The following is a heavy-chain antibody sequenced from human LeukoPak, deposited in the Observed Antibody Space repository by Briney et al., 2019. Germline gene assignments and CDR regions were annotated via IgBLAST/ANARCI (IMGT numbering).Heavy chain of an antibody. CDR2: IYHSGST. D-gene: IGHD6-6*01. CDR1: GGSISSYY. J-gene: IGHJ4*02. CDR3: ARDATPYSSSSIHFDY. Sequence: PSETLSLTCTVSGGSISSYYWSWIRQPPGKGLEWIGYIYHSGSTYYNPSLKSRVTISVDRSKNQFSLKLSSVTAADTAVYYCARDATPYSSSSIHFDYWGQGTLVTVSS. V-gene: IGHV4-59*12.